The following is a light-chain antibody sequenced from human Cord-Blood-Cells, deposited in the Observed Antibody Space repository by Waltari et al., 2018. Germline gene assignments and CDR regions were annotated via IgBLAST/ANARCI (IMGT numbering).Light chain of an antibody. CDR3: QQYDNLLA. Sequence: DIQMTQSPSSLSASVGDRVTITCQASQDISNYLNWYQQKPGKAPKLLIYDASNLETGRPSRFSGSGSGTDFTFTISSLQPEDIATYYCQQYDNLLAFGGGTKVEIK. CDR2: DAS. V-gene: IGKV1-33*01. J-gene: IGKJ4*01. CDR1: QDISNY.